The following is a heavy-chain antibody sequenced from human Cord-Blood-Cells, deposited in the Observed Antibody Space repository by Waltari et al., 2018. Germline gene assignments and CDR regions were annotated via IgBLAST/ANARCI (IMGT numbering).Heavy chain of an antibody. V-gene: IGHV3-48*01. CDR1: GFTFSSYS. J-gene: IGHJ2*01. Sequence: EVQLVESGGGLVQPGGSLRLSCAASGFTFSSYSMTWVRQAPGKGLEWVSYISSSSSTIYYADSVKGRFTISRDNAKNSLYLQMNSLRAEDTAVYYCARDQRAGTTGWYFDLWGRGTLVTVSS. D-gene: IGHD1-7*01. CDR2: ISSSSSTI. CDR3: ARDQRAGTTGWYFDL.